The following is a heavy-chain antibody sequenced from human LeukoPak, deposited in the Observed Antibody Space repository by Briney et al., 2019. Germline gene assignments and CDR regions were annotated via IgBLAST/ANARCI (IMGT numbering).Heavy chain of an antibody. V-gene: IGHV3-23*01. J-gene: IGHJ3*02. CDR2: ISGSTGST. D-gene: IGHD5-12*01. CDR3: ARGGGDAFDI. Sequence: GGALRLSCAASGFTFSSYAMSWGRQAPGKGLEWVSAISGSTGSTYYADSVKGRFTISRDNSKNTLSLQMNSLRAEDTAVYYCARGGGDAFDIWGPGTMVTVSS. CDR1: GFTFSSYA.